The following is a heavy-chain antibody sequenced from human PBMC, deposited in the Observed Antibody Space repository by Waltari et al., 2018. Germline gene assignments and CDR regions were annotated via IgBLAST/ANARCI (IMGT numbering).Heavy chain of an antibody. CDR3: ARPALGYDSSGYYYGDAFDI. V-gene: IGHV4-39*01. Sequence: QLQLQESGPGLVKPSETLSLTCTFSGGSISSSSYYWGWIRQPPGKGLEWIGSIYYSGSTYYNPSLKSRVTISVDTSKNQFSLKLSSVTAADTAVYYCARPALGYDSSGYYYGDAFDIWGQGTMVTVSS. CDR2: IYYSGST. CDR1: GGSISSSSYY. D-gene: IGHD3-22*01. J-gene: IGHJ3*02.